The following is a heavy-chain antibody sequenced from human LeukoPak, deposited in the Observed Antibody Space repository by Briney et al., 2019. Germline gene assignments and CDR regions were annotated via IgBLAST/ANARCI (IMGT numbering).Heavy chain of an antibody. CDR2: ISSSSSYI. CDR3: ARDTIYSSSRNLYFDY. V-gene: IGHV3-21*01. J-gene: IGHJ4*02. CDR1: GFTFSSYS. D-gene: IGHD6-13*01. Sequence: PGGSLRLSCAASGFTFSSYSMNWVRQAPGKGLEWVSSISSSSSYIYYADSVKGRFTISRDNAKNSLYLQMNSLRAEDTAVYYCARDTIYSSSRNLYFDYWGQETLVTVSS.